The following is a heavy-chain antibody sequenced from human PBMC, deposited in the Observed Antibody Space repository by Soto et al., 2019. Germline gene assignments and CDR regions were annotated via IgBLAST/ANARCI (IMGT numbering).Heavy chain of an antibody. CDR3: ARPRSSGYAGEFDY. D-gene: IGHD3-22*01. CDR2: IYYSGST. Sequence: SETLSLTCTVSGGSISPYYWSWIRQPPGKGLEWIGFIYYSGSTNYNPSLKSRVTISVDTSQNQFSLKLTSVTAADTAVYYCARPRSSGYAGEFDYWGQGTLVTVSS. V-gene: IGHV4-59*01. CDR1: GGSISPYY. J-gene: IGHJ4*02.